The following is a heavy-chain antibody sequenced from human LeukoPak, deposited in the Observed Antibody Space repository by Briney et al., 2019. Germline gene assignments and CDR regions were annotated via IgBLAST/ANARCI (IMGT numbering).Heavy chain of an antibody. Sequence: GGSLRLSCAASGFTFDDYAMHWVRQAPGKGLEWVSLISGDGGSTYYADSVKGRFTISRDNSKNSLYLQMDSLRTEDTALYYCAKEIRYSGSYGYYYGMDVWGRGTTVTVSS. CDR1: GFTFDDYA. V-gene: IGHV3-43*02. J-gene: IGHJ6*02. D-gene: IGHD1-26*01. CDR2: ISGDGGST. CDR3: AKEIRYSGSYGYYYGMDV.